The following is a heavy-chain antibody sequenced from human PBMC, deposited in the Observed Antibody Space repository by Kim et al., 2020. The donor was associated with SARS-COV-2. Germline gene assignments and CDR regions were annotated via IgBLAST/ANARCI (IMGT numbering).Heavy chain of an antibody. CDR2: IYSGGST. CDR1: GFTVSSNY. D-gene: IGHD2-8*01. V-gene: IGHV3-53*04. Sequence: GGSLRLSCAASGFTVSSNYMSWVRQAPGKGLEWVSVIYSGGSTYYADSVKGRFTISRHNSKNTLYLQMNSLRAEDTAVYYCASSRTNGVSAPWDWGQGTLVTVSS. J-gene: IGHJ4*02. CDR3: ASSRTNGVSAPWD.